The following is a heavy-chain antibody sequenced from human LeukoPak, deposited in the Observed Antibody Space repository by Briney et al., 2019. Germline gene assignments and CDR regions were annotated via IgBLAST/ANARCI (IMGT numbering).Heavy chain of an antibody. J-gene: IGHJ2*01. CDR3: AKSHYYGDWYFDL. CDR2: INSDGSST. CDR1: GFTFSSYW. D-gene: IGHD3-10*01. Sequence: GGSLRLSCAASGFTFSSYWMHWVRQAPGKGLVWVSRINSDGSSTSYADSVKGRFTISRDNSKNTLYLQMNSLRAEDTAVYYCAKSHYYGDWYFDLWGRGTLVIVSS. V-gene: IGHV3-74*01.